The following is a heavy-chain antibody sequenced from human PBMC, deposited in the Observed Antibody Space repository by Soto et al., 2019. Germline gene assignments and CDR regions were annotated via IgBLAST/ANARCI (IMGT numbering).Heavy chain of an antibody. Sequence: SVKVSCKASGGTFSSYAISWVRQAPGXGLEWMGGIIPIFGTANYAQKFQGRVTITADESTSTAYMELSSLRSEDTAVYYCAGGEYYYDSSGYPTIDYYYGVDLCGKGTTVTV. CDR1: GGTFSSYA. V-gene: IGHV1-69*13. D-gene: IGHD3-22*01. CDR2: IIPIFGTA. CDR3: AGGEYYYDSSGYPTIDYYYGVDL. J-gene: IGHJ6*04.